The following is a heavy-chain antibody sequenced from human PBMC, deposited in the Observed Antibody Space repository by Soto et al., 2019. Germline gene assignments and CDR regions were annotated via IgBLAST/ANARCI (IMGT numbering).Heavy chain of an antibody. V-gene: IGHV3-11*01. CDR1: GFSFSDYY. CDR2: MSSSGSNI. Sequence: GGSLRLSCAASGFSFSDYYMSWIRQAPGKGLEWISYMSSSGSNIYYADSVKGRFSISRDNAKNSVYLQMNSLRAEDTAVYYCARGNYGHTGYYYYYMDVWGKGTTVTVSS. J-gene: IGHJ6*03. D-gene: IGHD3-10*01. CDR3: ARGNYGHTGYYYYYMDV.